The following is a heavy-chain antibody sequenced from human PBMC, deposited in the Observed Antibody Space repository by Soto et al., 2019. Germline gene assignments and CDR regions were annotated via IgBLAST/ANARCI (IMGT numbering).Heavy chain of an antibody. CDR3: AVAAVREILTEQSSGMAV. Sequence: QVQLVQSGAEVKNPGSSVKVSCKASGGTLSDYAVSWVRQARGQGLEWMGGIMPTVDSANYAQKFQARLTMTAEESTGTANMELSSMTSDDTAIYYCAVAAVREILTEQSSGMAVWGQGTTVTVSS. CDR1: GGTLSDYA. D-gene: IGHD3-10*01. CDR2: IMPTVDSA. J-gene: IGHJ6*02. V-gene: IGHV1-69*01.